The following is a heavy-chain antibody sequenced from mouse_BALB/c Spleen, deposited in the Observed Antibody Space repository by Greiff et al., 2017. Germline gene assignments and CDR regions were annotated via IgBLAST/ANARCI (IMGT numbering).Heavy chain of an antibody. CDR1: GYTFTDYA. CDR2: ISTYYGDA. D-gene: IGHD1-1*01. Sequence: QVQLQQSGAELVRPGVSVKISCKGSGYTFTDYAMHWVKQSHAKSLEWIGVISTYYGDASYNQKFKGKATMTVDKSSSTAYMELARLTSEDSAIYYCAIYYYGSSYYYYAMDYWGQGTSVTVSS. CDR3: AIYYYGSSYYYYAMDY. V-gene: IGHV1S137*01. J-gene: IGHJ4*01.